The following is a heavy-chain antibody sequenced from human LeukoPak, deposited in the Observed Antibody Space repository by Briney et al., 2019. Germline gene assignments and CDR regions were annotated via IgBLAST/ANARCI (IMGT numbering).Heavy chain of an antibody. CDR3: ARGMGGSYDSSGYYFDY. CDR1: GFPFSSYA. D-gene: IGHD3-22*01. V-gene: IGHV3-23*01. Sequence: GGSLRLSCAASGFPFSSYAMCWVRQAPGKGLEWVSAISGSDGGTYYADSVKGRFTISRDNSKNTLYLQMNSLRAEDTAVYYCARGMGGSYDSSGYYFDYWGQGALVTVSS. CDR2: ISGSDGGT. J-gene: IGHJ4*02.